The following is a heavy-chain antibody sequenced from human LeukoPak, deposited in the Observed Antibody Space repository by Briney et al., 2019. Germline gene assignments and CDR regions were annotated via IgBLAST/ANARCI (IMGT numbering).Heavy chain of an antibody. Sequence: SETLSLTCAVYGGSFNDYYWSWIRQSPGTGLEWIGEIHHSGTINYNSSLESRVTISVDTSKNQFSLKLSSVTAADTAVYYCARQRDSSGYYYDYWGQGTLVTVSS. D-gene: IGHD3-22*01. CDR1: GGSFNDYY. J-gene: IGHJ4*02. V-gene: IGHV4-34*01. CDR3: ARQRDSSGYYYDY. CDR2: IHHSGTI.